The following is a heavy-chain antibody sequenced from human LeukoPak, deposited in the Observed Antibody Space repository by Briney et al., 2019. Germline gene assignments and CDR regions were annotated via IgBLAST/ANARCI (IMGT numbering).Heavy chain of an antibody. J-gene: IGHJ4*02. CDR3: ASLGGSSGWPADY. CDR1: GFTFSSYW. V-gene: IGHV3-74*01. CDR2: INSDGSST. D-gene: IGHD6-19*01. Sequence: GGSLRLSCAASGFTFSSYWMHWVRQAPGKGLVWVSRINSDGSSTSYADSVKGRFTISRDNAKNTLYLQMNSLRAEDTAVYYCASLGGSSGWPADYWGQGTLVTVSS.